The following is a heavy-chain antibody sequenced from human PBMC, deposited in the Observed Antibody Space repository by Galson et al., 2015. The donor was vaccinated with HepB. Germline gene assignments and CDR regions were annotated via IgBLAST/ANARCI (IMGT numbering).Heavy chain of an antibody. V-gene: IGHV4-59*01. CDR1: GGSISTSY. D-gene: IGHD1-1*01. Sequence: SETLSLTCTVSGGSISTSYWSWIRQFPGKGLEWIGYISYSGDTNYNPSLKSRVTISLDTSKNQFSLRVNSVTAADTAVYYCVSAPNSYYFDDWGQGTLVTVSS. CDR2: ISYSGDT. J-gene: IGHJ4*02. CDR3: VSAPNSYYFDD.